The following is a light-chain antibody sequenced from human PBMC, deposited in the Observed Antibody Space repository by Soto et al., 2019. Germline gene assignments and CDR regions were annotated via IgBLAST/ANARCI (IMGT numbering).Light chain of an antibody. J-gene: IGKJ1*01. CDR2: DAS. V-gene: IGKV3-20*01. CDR1: QTVRNNY. CDR3: QQDYNGPPKT. Sequence: EVVSTLTEGTLSLSPRERATLYCRPIQTVRNNYLAWYQQKPGQAPRLLIYDASSRATGIPDRFSGGGSGTDFTLTISRLEPEDFAVYYCQQDYNGPPKTFGQGSKVDIK.